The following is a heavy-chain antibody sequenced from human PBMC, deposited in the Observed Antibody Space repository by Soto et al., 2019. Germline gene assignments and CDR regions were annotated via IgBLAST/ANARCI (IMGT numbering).Heavy chain of an antibody. CDR1: GGSITSSSW. J-gene: IGHJ4*02. V-gene: IGHV4-4*02. Sequence: QVQLQESGPGLVKPSGTLSLTCAVSGGSITSSSWWSWVRQPPGKGLEWIGEIYHSGSTNYNPSRQSRLTMSVSTSKTQFSLKLISVSAPDTAVYYCARKDYGDGGFFYYWGQGTLVTVSS. D-gene: IGHD4-17*01. CDR2: IYHSGST. CDR3: ARKDYGDGGFFYY.